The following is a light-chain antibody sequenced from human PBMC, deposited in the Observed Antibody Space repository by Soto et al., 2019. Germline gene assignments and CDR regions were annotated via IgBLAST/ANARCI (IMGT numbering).Light chain of an antibody. V-gene: IGKV3-15*01. CDR1: QSVSSD. Sequence: ETVMTQSPATLSVSPGERATLSCRASQSVSSDLAWYQQKPGQAPRLLIYGASTRAAGIPARFSGSGSGTDFPLTISSLQSEDLAVYYCQQYNNWPPYTFGQGTKLEIK. CDR3: QQYNNWPPYT. J-gene: IGKJ2*01. CDR2: GAS.